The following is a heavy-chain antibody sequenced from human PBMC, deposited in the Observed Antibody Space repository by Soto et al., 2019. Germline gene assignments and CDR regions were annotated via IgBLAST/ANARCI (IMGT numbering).Heavy chain of an antibody. D-gene: IGHD3-9*01. CDR2: ISAYTGNT. CDR3: ARDVDERLTGYYITFDY. J-gene: IGHJ4*02. V-gene: IGHV1-18*01. CDR1: DYTFASYG. Sequence: ASVKVSCKASDYTFASYGVSWVRQAPGQGLEWMGWISAYTGNTNYAQKFQGRVTLTTDTSTSTAYMELRSLTSDDTALYYCARDVDERLTGYYITFDYWGQGTQVTVFS.